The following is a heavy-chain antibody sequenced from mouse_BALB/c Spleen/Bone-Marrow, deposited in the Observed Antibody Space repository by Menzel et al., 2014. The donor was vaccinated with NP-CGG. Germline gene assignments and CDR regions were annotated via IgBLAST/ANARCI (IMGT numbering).Heavy chain of an antibody. CDR1: GFTFSSYT. V-gene: IGHV5-12-2*01. CDR2: ISNGGGSI. J-gene: IGHJ3*01. Sequence: EVQLQESGGGLVQPGGSLKLSCAASGFTFSSYTMSWVRQTPEKRLVWVAYISNGGGSIYYPDTVKGRFTISRDNDKNTLCLQMSSLKSEDTVMYYCASHYYDSSPFAYWGQGTLVTVSA. CDR3: ASHYYDSSPFAY. D-gene: IGHD1-1*01.